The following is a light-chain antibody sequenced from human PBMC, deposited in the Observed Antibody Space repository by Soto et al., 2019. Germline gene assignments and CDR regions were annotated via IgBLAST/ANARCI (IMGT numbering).Light chain of an antibody. CDR3: QQYSSYWT. CDR2: AAS. Sequence: DIQMTQSPSSLSASVGDRVTITCRASQSISSYLNWYQQKPGKAPKLLIYAASRLQSGVPSRFSGGGSGTEFTLTISSLQPDDFATYYCQQYSSYWTFGQGTKVDI. CDR1: QSISSY. V-gene: IGKV1-39*01. J-gene: IGKJ1*01.